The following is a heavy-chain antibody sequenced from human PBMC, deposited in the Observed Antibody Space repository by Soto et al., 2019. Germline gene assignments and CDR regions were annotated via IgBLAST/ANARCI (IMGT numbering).Heavy chain of an antibody. CDR1: GGSISGFY. V-gene: IGHV4-59*08. J-gene: IGHJ6*03. D-gene: IGHD6-19*01. CDR3: ARLMRRAVAGSKTPIRDYYMDV. Sequence: SETLSLTCAVSGGSISGFYWSWLRQPPGKGLEWIASISDSGSTYYNPYLKSRVTISLDLSKNQFSLKLSSVTAADTAVYYCARLMRRAVAGSKTPIRDYYMDVWGKGTTVTVSS. CDR2: ISDSGST.